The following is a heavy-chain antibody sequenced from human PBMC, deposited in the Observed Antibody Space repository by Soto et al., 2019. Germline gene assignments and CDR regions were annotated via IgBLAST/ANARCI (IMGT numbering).Heavy chain of an antibody. CDR2: IYYSGST. CDR3: AREGGSY. J-gene: IGHJ4*02. D-gene: IGHD1-26*01. V-gene: IGHV4-59*01. Sequence: SETLSLTCTVSGGSISSYYWSWIRQPPGKGLEWIGYIYYSGSTNYNPSLKSRVTISVDTSKNQFSLKLSSVTAADTAVYYCAREGGSYWGQGTLVTVSS. CDR1: GGSISSYY.